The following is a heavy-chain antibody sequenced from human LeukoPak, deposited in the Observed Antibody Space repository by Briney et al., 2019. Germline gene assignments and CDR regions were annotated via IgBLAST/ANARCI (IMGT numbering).Heavy chain of an antibody. CDR1: GGTFISYA. D-gene: IGHD2-8*01. CDR2: IIPIFGTA. J-gene: IGHJ6*02. Sequence: GASVKVSCKASGGTFISYAISWVRQAPGQGLEWMGGIIPIFGTANYAQKFQGRVTITADESTSTAYMELSSLRSEDTAVYYCASWCTNGVCYGHYYYYGMDVWGQGTTVTVSS. V-gene: IGHV1-69*13. CDR3: ASWCTNGVCYGHYYYYGMDV.